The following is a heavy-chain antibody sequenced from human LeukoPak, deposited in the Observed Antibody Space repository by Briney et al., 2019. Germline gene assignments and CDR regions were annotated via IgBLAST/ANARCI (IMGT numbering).Heavy chain of an antibody. Sequence: GGSLRLSCAASGFTFSSYWMSWVRQAPGKGLEWAANIKQDGSEKYYVDSVKGRFTISRDNAKNSLYLQMNSLRAEDTAVYYCARGHKGYCSSTSCYVDYWGQGTLVTVSS. CDR2: IKQDGSEK. CDR1: GFTFSSYW. CDR3: ARGHKGYCSSTSCYVDY. V-gene: IGHV3-7*01. J-gene: IGHJ4*02. D-gene: IGHD2-2*01.